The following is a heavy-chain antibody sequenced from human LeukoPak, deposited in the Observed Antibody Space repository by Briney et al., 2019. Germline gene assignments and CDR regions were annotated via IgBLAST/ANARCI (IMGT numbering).Heavy chain of an antibody. CDR2: ISTSGNTI. D-gene: IGHD5-18*01. J-gene: IGHJ4*02. Sequence: GGCLRLSCAASGFTFSGYEMNWVRQAPGKGLEWVSCISTSGNTIYYADSLKGRFTVSRDNARNSLYLQVNSLRAEDTAVYYCARDGPRYSFDYWGKGTLVTVSS. V-gene: IGHV3-48*03. CDR1: GFTFSGYE. CDR3: ARDGPRYSFDY.